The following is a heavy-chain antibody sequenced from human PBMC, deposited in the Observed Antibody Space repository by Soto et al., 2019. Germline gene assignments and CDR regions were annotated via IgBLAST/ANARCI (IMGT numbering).Heavy chain of an antibody. CDR3: ARGSGYDWNGPYYFDY. CDR2: ISSSGTYI. V-gene: IGHV3-21*01. D-gene: IGHD5-12*01. Sequence: EVQVVESGGGLVKPGGSLRLSCAASGFTFSSFSMNWVRQAPGKGLEWVSSISSSGTYIYYADSVKGRFTISRDNAKKSLYLQMNSLGAEDTAVVYCARGSGYDWNGPYYFDYWGQGTLVTVSS. J-gene: IGHJ4*02. CDR1: GFTFSSFS.